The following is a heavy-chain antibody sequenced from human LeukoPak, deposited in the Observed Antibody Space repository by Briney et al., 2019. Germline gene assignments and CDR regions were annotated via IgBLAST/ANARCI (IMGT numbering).Heavy chain of an antibody. Sequence: RGESLKISCKGSGYSFTSYWIAWVRQMPGKGLERMGIIYPGDSETRYSPSFQGQVTFSVDNSITTAYLQWSSLKASDTAMYYCARQARFGVIDYWGQGTLVTVSS. CDR3: ARQARFGVIDY. D-gene: IGHD3-10*01. J-gene: IGHJ4*02. CDR1: GYSFTSYW. V-gene: IGHV5-51*01. CDR2: IYPGDSET.